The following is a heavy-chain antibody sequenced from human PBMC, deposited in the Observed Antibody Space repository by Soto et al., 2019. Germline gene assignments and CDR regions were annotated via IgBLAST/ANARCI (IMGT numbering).Heavy chain of an antibody. CDR3: ATHAIAASIWFYYYHRMDV. J-gene: IGHJ6*02. CDR2: ISSSSSTI. D-gene: IGHD6-6*01. CDR1: GFTFSSYS. Sequence: GGSLRLSCAASGFTFSSYSMNWVRQAPGKGLEWVSYISSSSSTIYYADSVKGRFTISRDNAKNSLYLQMNSLRDEDTAVYYCATHAIAASIWFYYYHRMDVWGQGTTVTVSS. V-gene: IGHV3-48*02.